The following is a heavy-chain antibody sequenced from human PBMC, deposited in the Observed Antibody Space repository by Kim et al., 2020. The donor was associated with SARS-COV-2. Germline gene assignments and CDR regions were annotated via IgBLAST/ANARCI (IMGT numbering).Heavy chain of an antibody. J-gene: IGHJ3*02. Sequence: GGSLRLSCAASGFTFSSYAMHWVRQAPGKGLEWVAVISYDGSNKYYADSVKGRFTISRDNSKNTLYLQMNSLRAEDTAVYYCARSGSYALFDAFDIWGQG. CDR2: ISYDGSNK. CDR1: GFTFSSYA. CDR3: ARSGSYALFDAFDI. V-gene: IGHV3-30*04. D-gene: IGHD1-26*01.